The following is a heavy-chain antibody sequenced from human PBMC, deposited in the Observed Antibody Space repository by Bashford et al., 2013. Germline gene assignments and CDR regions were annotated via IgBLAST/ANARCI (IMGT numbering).Heavy chain of an antibody. CDR3: ARGESAYCSGGSCYRDIDI. D-gene: IGHD2-15*01. Sequence: WVRQAPGQGLEWMGWINPNSGGTDYAQKFQGRVTMTQDTSRNTAYMELSRLTSDDSAVYYCARGESAYCSGGSCYRDIDIWGQGTLVTVSS. CDR2: INPNSGGT. J-gene: IGHJ4*02. V-gene: IGHV1-2*02.